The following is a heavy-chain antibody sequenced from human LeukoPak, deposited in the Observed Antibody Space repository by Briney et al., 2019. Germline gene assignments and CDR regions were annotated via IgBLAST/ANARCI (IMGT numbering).Heavy chain of an antibody. V-gene: IGHV1-46*01. CDR3: ARNTYYYGSGSYYFDY. CDR1: GYTFTSYY. D-gene: IGHD3-10*01. J-gene: IGHJ4*02. CDR2: INPSGGST. Sequence: ASVKVSCKASGYTFTSYYMHWVRQAPGQGLEWMGIINPSGGSTSYAQKFQGRVTMTRDMSTSTVYMELSSLRSEDTAVYYCARNTYYYGSGSYYFDYWGQGILVTVSS.